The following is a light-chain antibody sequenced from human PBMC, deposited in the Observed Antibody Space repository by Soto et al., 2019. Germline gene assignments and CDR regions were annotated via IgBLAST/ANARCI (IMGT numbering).Light chain of an antibody. CDR1: ISNIGAGYD. V-gene: IGLV1-40*01. CDR2: GNS. Sequence: QTVVTQPPSVSGAPGQRVTISCTGSISNIGAGYDVHWYQQLPGAAPKLLIYGNSNRPSGVPDRLSGSKSGTSASLAITELQAEDEADYYCQSYDTSLSGSVFGGGTKVTVL. CDR3: QSYDTSLSGSV. J-gene: IGLJ2*01.